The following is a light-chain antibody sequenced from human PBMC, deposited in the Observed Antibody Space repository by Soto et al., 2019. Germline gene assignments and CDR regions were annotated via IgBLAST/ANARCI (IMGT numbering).Light chain of an antibody. CDR3: QKYNSAPTWT. Sequence: DIQMTQSPSSLSASVGDRVTITCRASQGTSNYLDWYQQKPGKVPKLLIYAASTLQSGVPSRFRGTGSGTYFTLPIHRLPPEDVATYYCQKYNSAPTWTFGQGTKVEIK. CDR1: QGTSNY. CDR2: AAS. V-gene: IGKV1-27*01. J-gene: IGKJ1*01.